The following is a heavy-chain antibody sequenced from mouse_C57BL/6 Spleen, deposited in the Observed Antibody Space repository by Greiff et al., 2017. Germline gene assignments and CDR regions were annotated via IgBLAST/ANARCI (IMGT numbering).Heavy chain of an antibody. CDR1: GYTFTDYY. D-gene: IGHD1-1*01. J-gene: IGHJ3*01. CDR2: IYPGSGNT. CDR3: ARYGYGSSYGWFAY. Sequence: QVQLQQSGAELVRPGASVKLSCKASGYTFTDYYINWVKQRPGQGLEWIARIYPGSGNTYYNEKFKGKATLTAEKSSSTAYMQLSSLTSEDSAVYFCARYGYGSSYGWFAYWGQGTLVTVSA. V-gene: IGHV1-76*01.